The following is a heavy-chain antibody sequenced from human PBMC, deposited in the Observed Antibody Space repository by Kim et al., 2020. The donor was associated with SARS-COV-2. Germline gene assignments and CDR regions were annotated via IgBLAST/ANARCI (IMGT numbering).Heavy chain of an antibody. J-gene: IGHJ5*02. D-gene: IGHD6-6*01. CDR2: INHSGST. Sequence: SETLSLTCAVYGGSFSGYYWSWIRQPPGKGLEWIGEINHSGSTNYNPSLKSRVTISVDTSKNQFSLKLSSVTAADTAVYYCASYYSSSAYNWFDPWGQGTLVTVSS. V-gene: IGHV4-34*01. CDR1: GGSFSGYY. CDR3: ASYYSSSAYNWFDP.